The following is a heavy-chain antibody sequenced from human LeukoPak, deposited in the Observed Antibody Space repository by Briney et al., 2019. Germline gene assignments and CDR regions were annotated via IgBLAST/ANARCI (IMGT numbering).Heavy chain of an antibody. J-gene: IGHJ3*02. Sequence: GASVKVSCKASGYTFTSYGISWVRQAPGQGLEWMGWISAYNGNTNYAQKLQGRVTMTTDTSTSTAYMELRSLRSDDTAVYYCARVHYYDSSGYYSSDAFDIWGQGTMVTVSS. CDR2: ISAYNGNT. V-gene: IGHV1-18*01. CDR3: ARVHYYDSSGYYSSDAFDI. D-gene: IGHD3-22*01. CDR1: GYTFTSYG.